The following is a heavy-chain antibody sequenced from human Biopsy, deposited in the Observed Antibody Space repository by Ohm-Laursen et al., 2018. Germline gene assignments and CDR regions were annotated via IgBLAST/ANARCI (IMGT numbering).Heavy chain of an antibody. Sequence: SLRLSCTASGFTLTDSGMHWVRQAPGKGLEWVALISYDGSYKNYGDSVKGRFTISRDNSRNTLYLQMNSLRPEDTAVYYCAKQEGVAYGDIDYWGQGTLVTVSS. V-gene: IGHV3-30*18. CDR2: ISYDGSYK. CDR3: AKQEGVAYGDIDY. CDR1: GFTLTDSG. D-gene: IGHD3-10*01. J-gene: IGHJ4*02.